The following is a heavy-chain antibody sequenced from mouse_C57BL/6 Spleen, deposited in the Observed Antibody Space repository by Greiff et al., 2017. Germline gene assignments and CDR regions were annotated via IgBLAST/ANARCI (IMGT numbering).Heavy chain of an antibody. Sequence: EVHLVESGEGLVKPGGSLKLSCAASGFTFSSYAMSWVRQTPEKRLEWVAYISSGGDYIYYADTVKGRFTISRDNARNTLYLQMSSLKSEDTAMYYCTRENYGSSYADYWGQGTSVTVSS. V-gene: IGHV5-9-1*02. CDR2: ISSGGDYI. CDR3: TRENYGSSYADY. CDR1: GFTFSSYA. J-gene: IGHJ4*01. D-gene: IGHD1-1*01.